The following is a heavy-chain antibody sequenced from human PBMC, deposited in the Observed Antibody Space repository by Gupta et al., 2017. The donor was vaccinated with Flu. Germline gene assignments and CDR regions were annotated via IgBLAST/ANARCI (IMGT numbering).Heavy chain of an antibody. D-gene: IGHD3-10*01. Sequence: QVQLQESGPGLVKPSETLSLTCTVSGGSISSYYWSWIRQPPGKGLEWIGYIYYSGSTNYNPSLKSRVTISVDTSKNQFSLKLSSVTAAETAVYYCASGPFITMVRGAPSDMDVWGKGTTVTVSS. CDR2: IYYSGST. J-gene: IGHJ6*03. V-gene: IGHV4-59*01. CDR3: ASGPFITMVRGAPSDMDV. CDR1: GGSISSYY.